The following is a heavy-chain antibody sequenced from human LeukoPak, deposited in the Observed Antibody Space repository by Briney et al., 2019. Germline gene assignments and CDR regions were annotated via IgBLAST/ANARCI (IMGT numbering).Heavy chain of an antibody. CDR1: GFTVSSNY. D-gene: IGHD3-10*01. Sequence: PGGSLRPSCAAPGFTVSSNYRSGARQAPGKGRRWVPVIYSGGSTYYTDSVKGRFTISRDNSKNTLYLQMNSLRAEDTAVYYCARAGDYGSGSSKVFYWGQGTLVTVSS. V-gene: IGHV3-53*01. CDR3: ARAGDYGSGSSKVFY. CDR2: IYSGGST. J-gene: IGHJ4*02.